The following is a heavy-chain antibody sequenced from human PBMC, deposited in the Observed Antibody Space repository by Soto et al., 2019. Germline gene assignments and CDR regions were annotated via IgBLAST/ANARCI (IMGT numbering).Heavy chain of an antibody. CDR2: IIPIFGTA. D-gene: IGHD1-26*01. J-gene: IGHJ6*02. CDR3: GRVFVGATTGRRYYYYGMDV. V-gene: IGHV1-69*13. Sequence: SVKVSCKASGGTFSSYAISWVRQAPGQGLEWMGGIIPIFGTANYAQKFQGRVTITADESTSTAYMELSSLRSEDTAVYYCGRVFVGATTGRRYYYYGMDVWGQGTTVTVSS. CDR1: GGTFSSYA.